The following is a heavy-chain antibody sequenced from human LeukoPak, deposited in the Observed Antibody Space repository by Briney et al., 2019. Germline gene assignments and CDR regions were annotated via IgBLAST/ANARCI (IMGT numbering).Heavy chain of an antibody. J-gene: IGHJ4*02. CDR2: ISGSGGST. CDR3: AKDPSYSNSHYFDY. Sequence: GGSLRLSCAASEFTFSSYAMSWVRQAPGRGLEWVSAISGSGGSTYYADSVKGRFTISRDNSKNTLYLQMNSLRAEDTAVYYCAKDPSYSNSHYFDYWGQGTLVTVSS. D-gene: IGHD4-11*01. CDR1: EFTFSSYA. V-gene: IGHV3-23*01.